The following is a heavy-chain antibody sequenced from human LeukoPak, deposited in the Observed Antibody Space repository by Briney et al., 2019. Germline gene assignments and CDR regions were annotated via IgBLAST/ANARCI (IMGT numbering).Heavy chain of an antibody. CDR2: IYYSGST. CDR3: ARGSQLWLPFDY. J-gene: IGHJ4*02. D-gene: IGHD5-18*01. V-gene: IGHV4-59*01. CDR1: GGSISSYY. Sequence: SETLSLTCTVSGGSISSYYWSWLRQPPGKGLEWIGYIYYSGSTNYNPSLKSRVTISVDTSKNQFSLKLSSVTAADTAVYYCARGSQLWLPFDYWGQGTLVTVSS.